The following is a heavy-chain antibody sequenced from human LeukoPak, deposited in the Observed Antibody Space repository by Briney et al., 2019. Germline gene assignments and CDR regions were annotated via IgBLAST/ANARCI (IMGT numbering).Heavy chain of an antibody. V-gene: IGHV3-21*01. Sequence: GGSLRLSCAASGFTFTDYYMNWIRQAPGKGLEWVSSISSSSSYIYYADSVKGRFTISRDNAKNSLYLQMNSLRAEDTAVYYCARDGVQFGEYYFDYWGQGTLVTVSS. CDR3: ARDGVQFGEYYFDY. CDR2: ISSSSSYI. D-gene: IGHD3-10*01. J-gene: IGHJ4*02. CDR1: GFTFTDYY.